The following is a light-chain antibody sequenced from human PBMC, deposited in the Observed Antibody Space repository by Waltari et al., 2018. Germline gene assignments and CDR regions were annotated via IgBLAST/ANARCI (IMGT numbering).Light chain of an antibody. CDR1: SSDITDYNF. CDR2: YVT. J-gene: IGLJ2*01. CDR3: SAYISRSISYVI. V-gene: IGLV2-14*03. Sequence: QPALTQPASMSGSPGQSVTISCTGPSSDITDYNFIFCYKQHTDKAANLIIYYVTNRASCVATRFPGFNAVNRASRTIAGLQAEDEADYYCSAYISRSISYVIFGGGTKLTVL.